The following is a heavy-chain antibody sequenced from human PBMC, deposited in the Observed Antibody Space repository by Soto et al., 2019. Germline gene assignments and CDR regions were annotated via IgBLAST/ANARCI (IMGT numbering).Heavy chain of an antibody. CDR2: TYYSGST. D-gene: IGHD6-13*01. J-gene: IGHJ4*02. Sequence: KPXGTLSLTCTVSGGSMIAYYWNWIRQPPGKGLQWIGYTYYSGSTTYNPSLKSRVTISVDSSKNQFSLKLDSVTPADTAVYYCARVRGTAGKRYFDYWGPGTLVTVSS. V-gene: IGHV4-59*01. CDR1: GGSMIAYY. CDR3: ARVRGTAGKRYFDY.